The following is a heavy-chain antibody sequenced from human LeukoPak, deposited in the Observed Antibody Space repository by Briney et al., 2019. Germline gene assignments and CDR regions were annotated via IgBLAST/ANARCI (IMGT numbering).Heavy chain of an antibody. J-gene: IGHJ5*02. CDR3: ARVEAYSSGWGNWFDP. Sequence: SETLSLTCTVSGGSISSYYWSWIRQPAGKGLEWIGRIYTSGSTNYNPSLKSRVTMSVDTSKNQFSLKLSSVTAADTAVYYCARVEAYSSGWGNWFDPWGQGTLVTVSS. CDR2: IYTSGST. D-gene: IGHD6-19*01. CDR1: GGSISSYY. V-gene: IGHV4-4*07.